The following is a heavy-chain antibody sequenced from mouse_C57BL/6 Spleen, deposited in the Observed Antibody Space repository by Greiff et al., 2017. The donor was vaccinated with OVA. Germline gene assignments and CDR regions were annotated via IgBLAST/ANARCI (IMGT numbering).Heavy chain of an antibody. J-gene: IGHJ1*03. Sequence: EVKLMESGGGLVQPGGSLSLSCAASGFTFTDYYMSWVRQPPGKALEWLGFIRNKANGYTTEYSASVKGRFTISRDNSQSILYLQMNALRAEDSATYYCARLLGRYWYFDVWGTGTTVTVSS. CDR1: GFTFTDYY. D-gene: IGHD4-1*01. CDR3: ARLLGRYWYFDV. V-gene: IGHV7-3*01. CDR2: IRNKANGYTT.